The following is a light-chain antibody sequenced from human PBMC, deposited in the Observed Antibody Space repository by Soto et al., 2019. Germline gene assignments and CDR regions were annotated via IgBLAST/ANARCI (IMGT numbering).Light chain of an antibody. CDR2: AAS. CDR3: QQIYSAPLT. Sequence: DIQMTQSPSSLSASVGDRVTITCRASQSITTYLNRYRQKPGKAPKLLIYAASSLQSGVPSRFSGSGSETEFTLSISSLQPEDFATYFCQQIYSAPLTFGGGTKVEIK. J-gene: IGKJ4*01. CDR1: QSITTY. V-gene: IGKV1-39*01.